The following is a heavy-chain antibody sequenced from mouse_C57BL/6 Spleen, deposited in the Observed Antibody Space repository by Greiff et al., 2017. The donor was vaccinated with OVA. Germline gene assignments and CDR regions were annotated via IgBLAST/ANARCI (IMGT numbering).Heavy chain of an antibody. V-gene: IGHV5-12*01. CDR3: ASLTTVVADYYAMDY. J-gene: IGHJ4*01. Sequence: EVKLMESGGGLVQPGGSLKLSCAASGFTFSDYYMYWVRQTPEKRLEWVAYISNGGGSTYYPDTVKGRFTISRDNAKNTLYLQMSRLKSEDTAMYYCASLTTVVADYYAMDYWGQGTSVTVSS. CDR2: ISNGGGST. D-gene: IGHD1-1*01. CDR1: GFTFSDYY.